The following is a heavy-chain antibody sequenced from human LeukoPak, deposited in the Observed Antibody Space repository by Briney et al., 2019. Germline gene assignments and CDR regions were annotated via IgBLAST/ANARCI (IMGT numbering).Heavy chain of an antibody. CDR2: IGTYNNNT. CDR3: ARDQYNWSPDY. Sequence: ASVKVSCKASGYTFTNYGISWVRQAPGQGLEWMGWIGTYNNNTNYAQKLQGRVTMTTDTSSSTVYMERRSLRSDDTAVYYCARDQYNWSPDYWGQGTLVTVSS. D-gene: IGHD1-20*01. J-gene: IGHJ4*02. CDR1: GYTFTNYG. V-gene: IGHV1-18*01.